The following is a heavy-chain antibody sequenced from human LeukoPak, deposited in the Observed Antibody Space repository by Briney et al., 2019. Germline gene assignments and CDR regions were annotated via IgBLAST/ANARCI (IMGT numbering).Heavy chain of an antibody. CDR1: GYSISSGYY. V-gene: IGHV4-38-2*02. CDR3: ARDRGRATYSSSSDY. D-gene: IGHD6-6*01. Sequence: PSETLSLTCAVSGYSISSGYYWGWIRQPPGEGLEWIGTIYHSGDTYYNPSPKSRLAISVDTSKNQFSLRLTSVAAADTAVYYCARDRGRATYSSSSDYWGQGTLVTVSS. J-gene: IGHJ4*02. CDR2: IYHSGDT.